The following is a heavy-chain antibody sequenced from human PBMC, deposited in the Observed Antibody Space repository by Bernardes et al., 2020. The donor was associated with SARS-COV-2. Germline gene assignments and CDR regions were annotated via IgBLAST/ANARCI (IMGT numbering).Heavy chain of an antibody. CDR3: AREVGATTDGAFDI. V-gene: IGHV4-30-2*01. D-gene: IGHD1-26*01. CDR2: IYHSGST. Sequence: SETLSLTCAVSGGSISSGGYSWSWIRQPPGKVLEWIGNIYHSGSTYYNPSLKSRVNISVDRSKNQVSLKLSSMTAADTAVYYCAREVGATTDGAFDIWGQGTMVTVSS. CDR1: GGSISSGGYS. J-gene: IGHJ3*02.